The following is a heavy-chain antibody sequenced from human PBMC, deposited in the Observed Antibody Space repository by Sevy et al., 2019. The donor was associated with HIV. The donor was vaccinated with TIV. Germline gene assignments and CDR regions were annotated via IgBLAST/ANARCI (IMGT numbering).Heavy chain of an antibody. J-gene: IGHJ3*01. CDR2: ISYDATYK. V-gene: IGHV3-30*04. CDR3: ARGPIQFGAFDL. CDR1: GFIFSNYP. D-gene: IGHD3-16*01. Sequence: GGSLRLSCAASGFIFSNYPIHWVRQAPGKGLEWVAVISYDATYKYYADSVKGRFTISRDNSKNPLYLQMNSLRAEDTAVYYGARGPIQFGAFDLWGQGTLVTVSS.